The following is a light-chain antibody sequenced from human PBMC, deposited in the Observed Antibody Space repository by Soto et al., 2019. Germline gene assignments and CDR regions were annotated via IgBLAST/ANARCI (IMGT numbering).Light chain of an antibody. Sequence: EIVLTQSPATLSLSPGVRATLSCRASQRVSSYLAWYQQKPGQAPRLLIYDASSRATGIPARFSGSGSGTDFTLTISSLEPEDFAVYYCQQRSNLMYTFGQGTKLEIK. V-gene: IGKV3-11*01. CDR3: QQRSNLMYT. CDR1: QRVSSY. CDR2: DAS. J-gene: IGKJ2*01.